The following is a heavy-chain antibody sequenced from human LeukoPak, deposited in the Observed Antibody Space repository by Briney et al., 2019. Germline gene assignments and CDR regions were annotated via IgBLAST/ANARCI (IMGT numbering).Heavy chain of an antibody. CDR2: INPNSGGT. Sequence: GASVKVSCKASGYTFTGYYMHWVRQAPGQGLEWMGWINPNSGGTNYAQKFQGRVTMTRDTSISTAYMELSRLRSDGTAVYYCARNVAGTNWFDPWGQGTLVTVSS. D-gene: IGHD6-13*01. CDR3: ARNVAGTNWFDP. CDR1: GYTFTGYY. J-gene: IGHJ5*02. V-gene: IGHV1-2*02.